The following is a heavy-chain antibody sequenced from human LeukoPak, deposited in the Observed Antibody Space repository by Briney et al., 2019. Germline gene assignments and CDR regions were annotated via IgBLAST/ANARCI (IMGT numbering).Heavy chain of an antibody. CDR1: GFTFSSYA. Sequence: QPGGSLRLSCAASGFTFSSYAMHWVRQAPGKGLEWVAVISYDGSNKYYADSVKGRFTISRDNSKNTLYLQMNSLRAEDTAVYYCARGRGLMIVEIHWGQGTLVTVSS. D-gene: IGHD3-22*01. CDR3: ARGRGLMIVEIH. J-gene: IGHJ4*02. V-gene: IGHV3-30*04. CDR2: ISYDGSNK.